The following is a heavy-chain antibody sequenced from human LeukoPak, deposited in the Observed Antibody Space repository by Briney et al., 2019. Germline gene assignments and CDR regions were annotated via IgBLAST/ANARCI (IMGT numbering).Heavy chain of an antibody. CDR1: GFTFSSHW. CDR2: INQDGGEK. J-gene: IGHJ6*02. CDR3: ASNWDYVRGYGMDV. V-gene: IGHV3-7*01. D-gene: IGHD1-7*01. Sequence: GGSLRLSCAASGFTFSSHWVSWVRQAPGKRLQWVANINQDGGEKHYVDSVRGRFTISRDNAKNSLYLQMYSLRVEDSAVYYCASNWDYVRGYGMDVWGQGTTVTVSS.